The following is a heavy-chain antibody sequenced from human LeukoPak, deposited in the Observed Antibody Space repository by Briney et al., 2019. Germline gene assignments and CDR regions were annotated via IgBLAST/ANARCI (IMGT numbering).Heavy chain of an antibody. J-gene: IGHJ4*02. CDR3: ARANRIDY. CDR2: MNPNTGGT. D-gene: IGHD2/OR15-2a*01. Sequence: ASVKVSCKASGGTFSSYAISWVRQAPEQGLEWMGGMNPNTGGTDYAQKFQGRVTMTRDTSISTAYMELSRLRSDDTAVYYCARANRIDYWGQGTLVTVSS. V-gene: IGHV1-2*02. CDR1: GGTFSSYA.